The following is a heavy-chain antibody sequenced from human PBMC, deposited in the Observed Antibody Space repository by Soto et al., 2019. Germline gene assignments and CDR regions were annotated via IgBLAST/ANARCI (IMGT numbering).Heavy chain of an antibody. Sequence: GGSLRLSCTASGFTFSNYWMSWVRQAPGKGLEWVANIRQDGSEEYYVDSVKGRFTISRDNAKNSLYLQMNSLRAEDTAVYYCARDYPGGSYYDYWGQGTLVTVSS. V-gene: IGHV3-7*03. CDR1: GFTFSNYW. CDR3: ARDYPGGSYYDY. J-gene: IGHJ4*02. CDR2: IRQDGSEE. D-gene: IGHD1-26*01.